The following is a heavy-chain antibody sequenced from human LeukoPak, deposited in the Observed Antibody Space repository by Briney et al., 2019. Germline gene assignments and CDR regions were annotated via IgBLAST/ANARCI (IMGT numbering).Heavy chain of an antibody. V-gene: IGHV4-61*09. CDR1: GGSISSGSYY. CDR2: IQTSGST. J-gene: IGHJ6*02. Sequence: PSETLSLTCSVSGGSISSGSYYWGWIRQPAGKGLEWIGHIQTSGSTNYNPSLKSRVTISIDTSKNQFSLKLNSGTAADTAVYYCARVRDGMDVWGQGTTVTVSS. CDR3: ARVRDGMDV.